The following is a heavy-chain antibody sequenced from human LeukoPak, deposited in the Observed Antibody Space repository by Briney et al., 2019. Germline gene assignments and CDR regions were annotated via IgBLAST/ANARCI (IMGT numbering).Heavy chain of an antibody. V-gene: IGHV1-18*01. CDR2: ISDYNGNT. J-gene: IGHJ4*02. CDR1: GYTFTSYG. Sequence: SSVNVSCKASGYTFTSYGISCVRQAPGQGREWMGWISDYNGNTNYAQKLQGRVTMTTEPSTSTAYMELRSPRSDDTAVYYCERGPPLYFDYWGQGTLVTVSS. CDR3: ERGPPLYFDY.